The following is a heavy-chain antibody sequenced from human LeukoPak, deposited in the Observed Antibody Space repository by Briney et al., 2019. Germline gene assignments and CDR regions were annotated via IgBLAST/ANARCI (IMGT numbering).Heavy chain of an antibody. CDR3: ARITGIAVAGYFDY. D-gene: IGHD6-19*01. CDR2: INWNGGST. Sequence: GGSLRLSCAASGFTFDDYGMSWVRQAPGKGLEWVSGINWNGGSTGYADSVKGRFTISRDNAKNSLYLQMNSLRAEDTALYYCARITGIAVAGYFDYWGQGTLVTVSS. V-gene: IGHV3-20*04. J-gene: IGHJ4*02. CDR1: GFTFDDYG.